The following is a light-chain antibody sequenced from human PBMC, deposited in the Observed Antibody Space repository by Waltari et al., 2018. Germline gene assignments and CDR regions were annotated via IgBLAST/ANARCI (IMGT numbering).Light chain of an antibody. V-gene: IGKV1-16*01. CDR2: GAS. CDR3: QQYENYPRT. Sequence: DIQMTQSPSSLSASLGDTVTITCRASQDIGSYLAWFQPSPGKAPKSLIYGASMLESGVPSRFTGSGTGTHFSLTITSLQPEDFATYYCQQYENYPRTFGQGTKVDIK. CDR1: QDIGSY. J-gene: IGKJ1*01.